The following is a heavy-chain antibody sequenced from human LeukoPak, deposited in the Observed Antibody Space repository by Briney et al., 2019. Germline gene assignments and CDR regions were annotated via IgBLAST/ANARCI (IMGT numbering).Heavy chain of an antibody. CDR3: ATYSSSPHFDYYYMDV. CDR1: GFTFSSYA. Sequence: PGGSLGLYCAASGFTFSSYAMSWVRQAPGKGLEWVSAISGSGGSTYYADSVKGRFTISRDNSKNTLYLQLNSLRAEDTAVYYCATYSSSPHFDYYYMDVWGKGTTVSVSS. D-gene: IGHD6-13*01. J-gene: IGHJ6*03. V-gene: IGHV3-23*01. CDR2: ISGSGGST.